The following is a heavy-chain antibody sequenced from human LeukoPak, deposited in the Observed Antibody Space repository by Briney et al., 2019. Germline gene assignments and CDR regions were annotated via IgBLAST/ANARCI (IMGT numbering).Heavy chain of an antibody. V-gene: IGHV1-3*02. CDR3: ARGVGYGMDV. J-gene: IGHJ6*02. D-gene: IGHD3-10*01. CDR1: GYTFNRHA. CDR2: GDAGNGYT. Sequence: ASVKVSCKASGYTFNRHAMHWVRQAPGQSLEWMGWGDAGNGYTKYAQEFQGRVTITRDTSASTVYMELSSLRSEDMAVYYCARGVGYGMDVWGQGTTVTVSS.